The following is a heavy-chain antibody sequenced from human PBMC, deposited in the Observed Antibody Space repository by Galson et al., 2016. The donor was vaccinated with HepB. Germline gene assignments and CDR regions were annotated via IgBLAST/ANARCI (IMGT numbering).Heavy chain of an antibody. Sequence: QFPGKGLEWIGNSYYNANNNYNPSLKSRVTISVDASRNQISLRLTSLTAADTAVYYCVQEGGAWRYSTARPPKYEYYGFDVWGLGTTVTVSS. V-gene: IGHV4-59*01. J-gene: IGHJ6*02. CDR2: SYYNANN. CDR3: VQEGGAWRYSTARPPKYEYYGFDV. D-gene: IGHD3-9*01.